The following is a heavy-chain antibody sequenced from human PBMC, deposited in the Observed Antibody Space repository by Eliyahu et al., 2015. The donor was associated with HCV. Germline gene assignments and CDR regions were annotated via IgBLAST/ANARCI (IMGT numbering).Heavy chain of an antibody. Sequence: EVQLVESGGGLVKPGGSLRLSCAASGFTFXKAWMSWVRQAPPGGGEGIGRIKSKTDGGTTDYAAPVKGRFTISRDDSKSTLYLQMNSLKTEDTAVYYCTTGAPGGFDYYLDVWGQGTTVTVSS. J-gene: IGHJ6*03. V-gene: IGHV3-15*01. D-gene: IGHD3-10*01. CDR2: IKSKTDGGTT. CDR3: TTGAPGGFDYYLDV. CDR1: GFTFXKAW.